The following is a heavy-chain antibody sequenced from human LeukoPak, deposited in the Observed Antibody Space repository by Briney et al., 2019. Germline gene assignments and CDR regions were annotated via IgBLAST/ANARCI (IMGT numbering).Heavy chain of an antibody. CDR3: ARVWNYVHYYYYMDV. CDR1: GYTFTSYG. CDR2: ISAYNGNT. V-gene: IGHV1-18*01. Sequence: ASVEVSCKASGYTFTSYGISWVRQAPGQGLEWMGWISAYNGNTNYAQKLQGRVTVTTDTSTSTAYMELRSLRSDDTAVYYCARVWNYVHYYYYMDVWGKGTTVTVSS. J-gene: IGHJ6*03. D-gene: IGHD1-7*01.